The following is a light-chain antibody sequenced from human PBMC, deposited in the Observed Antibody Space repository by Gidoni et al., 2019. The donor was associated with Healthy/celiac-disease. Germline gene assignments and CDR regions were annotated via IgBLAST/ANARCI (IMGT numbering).Light chain of an antibody. CDR2: AAS. CDR3: QQYYSYPWT. CDR1: QGISSY. Sequence: AIRMTQSPSSLSASTGDRVTITCRASQGISSYLAWYQQKPGKAPKLLIYAASTLQSGVPSRFSGSGSGTDFTLTISCLQSEDFATYYCQQYYSYPWTCGQXTKVEIK. J-gene: IGKJ1*01. V-gene: IGKV1-8*01.